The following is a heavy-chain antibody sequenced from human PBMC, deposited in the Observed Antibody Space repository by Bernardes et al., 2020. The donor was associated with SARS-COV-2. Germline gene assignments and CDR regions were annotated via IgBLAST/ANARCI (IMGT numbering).Heavy chain of an antibody. CDR1: GGSISSYY. V-gene: IGHV4-59*08. CDR3: ARFIDDYHSLNWFDP. J-gene: IGHJ5*02. CDR2: IYYSGST. Sequence: SETLPLTCTVSGGSISSYYWSWIRQPPGKGLEWIGYIYYSGSTNYNPSLKSRVTISVDTSKNQFSLKLSSVTAADTAVYYCARFIDDYHSLNWFDPWGQGTLVTVSS. D-gene: IGHD4-17*01.